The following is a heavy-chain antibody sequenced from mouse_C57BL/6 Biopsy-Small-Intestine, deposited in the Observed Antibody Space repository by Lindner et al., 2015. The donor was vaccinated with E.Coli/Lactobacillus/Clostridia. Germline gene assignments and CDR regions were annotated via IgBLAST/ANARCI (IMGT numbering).Heavy chain of an antibody. Sequence: SVKVSCKASGYTFTGYYLHWVRQAPGQGLEWMGWINPNTGGTNDVQKFRGRVTMTSDTSTGTAYMELSRLRSDDTAVYYCARSPELGMLPLHNYHYEMDVWGQGTTVTVSP. J-gene: IGHJ1*01. D-gene: IGHD4-1*01. CDR3: ARSPELGMLPLHNYHYEMDV. CDR2: INPNTGGT. V-gene: IGHV1-18*01. CDR1: GYTFTGYY.